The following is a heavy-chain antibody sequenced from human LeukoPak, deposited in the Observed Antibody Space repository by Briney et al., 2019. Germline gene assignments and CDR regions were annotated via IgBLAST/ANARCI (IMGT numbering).Heavy chain of an antibody. J-gene: IGHJ4*02. V-gene: IGHV3-23*01. D-gene: IGHD3-9*01. CDR1: GFTFSNYA. Sequence: GASLRHSCAASGFTFSNYAMSWVRQAPGKGLEWVSAITGSSGNTYYADSVKGRFTISRDNSKNTLYLQMNSLRDEDTAVYYCAKWGDFDVLTGYYVPDFWGQGTLVTVSS. CDR2: ITGSSGNT. CDR3: AKWGDFDVLTGYYVPDF.